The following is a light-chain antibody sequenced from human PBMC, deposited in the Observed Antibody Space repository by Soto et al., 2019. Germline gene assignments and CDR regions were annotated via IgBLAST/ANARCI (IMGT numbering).Light chain of an antibody. V-gene: IGKV2D-29*01. J-gene: IGKJ2*01. Sequence: DLVMTQIPLSLSVTPGQPASISCKSSQSLLHSDGKTYLCWYLQRTGQPPQLLIYEVSNRFLGVPERFSGSGSGTDFTLKISRVEAEDVGVYYCMQSIQLPGTFGQGTKMEIK. CDR3: MQSIQLPGT. CDR1: QSLLHSDGKTY. CDR2: EVS.